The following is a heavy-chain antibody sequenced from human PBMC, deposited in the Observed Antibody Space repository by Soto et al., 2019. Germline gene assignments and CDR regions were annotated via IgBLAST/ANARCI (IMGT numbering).Heavy chain of an antibody. CDR1: GGTFSSYA. CDR2: IIPIFGTA. J-gene: IGHJ6*02. V-gene: IGHV1-69*13. CDR3: ARETSSGWPYYYYGMDV. D-gene: IGHD6-19*01. Sequence: SVKVSCKASGGTFSSYAISWVRQAPGQGLEWMGGIIPIFGTANYAQKFQGRVTITADESTSTAYMELSSLRSEDTAVYYCARETSSGWPYYYYGMDVWGQGTTVTVSS.